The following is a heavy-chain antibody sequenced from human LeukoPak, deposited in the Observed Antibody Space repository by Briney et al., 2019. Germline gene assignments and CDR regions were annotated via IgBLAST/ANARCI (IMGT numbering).Heavy chain of an antibody. CDR3: ARDRRLGGIAVAGANWFDP. D-gene: IGHD6-19*01. J-gene: IGHJ5*02. CDR2: IYYSVIS. CDR1: GDSINTYY. Sequence: PSETLSLTCTVSGDSINTYYWSWIRQPPGKGLEWIGYIYYSVISDYNPSLKSRVTISVDTSKNQFSLKLSSVTAADTAVYYCARDRRLGGIAVAGANWFDPWGQGTLVTVSS. V-gene: IGHV4-59*12.